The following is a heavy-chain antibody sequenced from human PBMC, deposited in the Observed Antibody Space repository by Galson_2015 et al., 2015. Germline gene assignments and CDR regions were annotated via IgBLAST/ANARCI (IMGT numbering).Heavy chain of an antibody. V-gene: IGHV2-5*01. Sequence: PALVKPTQSLTLTCTFSGFSLSATGVGVGWIRHPPGKALEWLVVIYWNDDILYSPSLRSRLTITKDTSKNQVSLIMTNMDPVDTGTYYCARRLNLASGSRNCFDPWGPGTLVTVSS. D-gene: IGHD3-3*02. J-gene: IGHJ5*02. CDR3: ARRLNLASGSRNCFDP. CDR1: GFSLSATGVG. CDR2: IYWNDDI.